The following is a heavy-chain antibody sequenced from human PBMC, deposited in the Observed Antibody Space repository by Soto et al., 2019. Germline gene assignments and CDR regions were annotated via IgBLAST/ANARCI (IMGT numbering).Heavy chain of an antibody. J-gene: IGHJ1*01. CDR2: ISGSGGST. Sequence: GGSLRLSCAASGFTFSSYAMSWVRQAPGKGLEWVSAISGSGGSTYYADSVKGRFTISRDNSKNTLYLQMNSLRAEDTAVYYCAKDQRLGGGSYLSEYFQHWGQGTLVTVSS. D-gene: IGHD1-26*01. V-gene: IGHV3-23*01. CDR1: GFTFSSYA. CDR3: AKDQRLGGGSYLSEYFQH.